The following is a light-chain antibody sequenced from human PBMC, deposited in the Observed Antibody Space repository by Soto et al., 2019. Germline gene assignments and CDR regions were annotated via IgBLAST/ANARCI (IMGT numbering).Light chain of an antibody. CDR3: QQYNSYPWT. V-gene: IGKV3-11*01. CDR1: QSFRGL. CDR2: DAY. Sequence: EVVLPQSTVTLSLSPGESATLSCRASQSFRGLLAWYQHKPGQAPRLLIYDAYSRATGIPPRFSGSGSGTEFTLAISSLQPDDFATYYCQQYNSYPWTSGQGTK. J-gene: IGKJ1*01.